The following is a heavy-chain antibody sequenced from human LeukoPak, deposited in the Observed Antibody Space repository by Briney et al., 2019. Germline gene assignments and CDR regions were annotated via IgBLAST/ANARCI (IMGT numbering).Heavy chain of an antibody. Sequence: PGGSLRLSCAASGFTFDEHPMHWVHQGPGKGLEWVANIKQDGSEKYYVDSVKGRFTISRDNAKNSLYLQMNSLRAEDTAVYYCAKDSGLWFGELSWFDPWGQGTLVTVSS. J-gene: IGHJ5*02. CDR3: AKDSGLWFGELSWFDP. D-gene: IGHD3-10*01. V-gene: IGHV3-7*01. CDR2: IKQDGSEK. CDR1: GFTFDEHP.